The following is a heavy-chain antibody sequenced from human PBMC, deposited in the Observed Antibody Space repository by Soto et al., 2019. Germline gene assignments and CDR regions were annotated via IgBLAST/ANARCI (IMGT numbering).Heavy chain of an antibody. Sequence: GVSLRLSCAASGFTFSSYEMNWVRQAPGKGLEWVSYISSSGSTIYYADSVKGRFTISRDNAKNSLYLQMNNLRAEDSGLYYCTRGPRPISTGTGADWGQGTQVTLSS. V-gene: IGHV3-48*03. J-gene: IGHJ4*02. CDR2: ISSSGSTI. CDR1: GFTFSSYE. D-gene: IGHD3-10*01. CDR3: TRGPRPISTGTGAD.